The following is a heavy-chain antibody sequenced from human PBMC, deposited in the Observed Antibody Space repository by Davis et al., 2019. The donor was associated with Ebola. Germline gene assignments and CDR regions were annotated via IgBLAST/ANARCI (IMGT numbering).Heavy chain of an antibody. Sequence: GGSLRLSCAASGFTFSSYSMNWVRQAPGKGLEWVSSISSSSSYISYADSVKGRFTISRDNAKNSLSLQMSSLRAEDTAVYYCARTLAAGALFYGMDVWGQGTTVTVSS. CDR1: GFTFSSYS. CDR3: ARTLAAGALFYGMDV. J-gene: IGHJ6*02. D-gene: IGHD6-13*01. CDR2: ISSSSSYI. V-gene: IGHV3-21*01.